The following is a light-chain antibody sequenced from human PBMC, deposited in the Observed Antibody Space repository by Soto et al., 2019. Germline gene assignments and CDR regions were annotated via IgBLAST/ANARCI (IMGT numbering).Light chain of an antibody. CDR3: AAWDDSLNGV. CDR2: SNN. Sequence: QLVLTQPPSASGTPWQRVPISCSGSSSNIGSNTVNWYQQLPGTAPKLLIYSNNQRPSGVPDRFSGSKSGTSASLAISGLQSEDEADYYCAAWDDSLNGVFGGGTKLTVL. V-gene: IGLV1-44*01. J-gene: IGLJ2*01. CDR1: SSNIGSNT.